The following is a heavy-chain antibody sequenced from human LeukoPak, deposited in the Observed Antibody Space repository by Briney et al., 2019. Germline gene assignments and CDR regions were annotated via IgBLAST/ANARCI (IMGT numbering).Heavy chain of an antibody. D-gene: IGHD6-25*01. CDR3: ARAAYSSGPDY. J-gene: IGHJ4*02. CDR1: GFTFSSYS. CDR2: PGPSSNAI. V-gene: IGHV3-48*02. Sequence: GGSLRLSCAASGFTFSSYSMNWVRQAPGKGLEWVSYPGPSSNAIHYADSVKGRFTISRDNAKNSLYLLMNSLRDEDTAVYYCARAAYSSGPDYWGQGTLVTVSS.